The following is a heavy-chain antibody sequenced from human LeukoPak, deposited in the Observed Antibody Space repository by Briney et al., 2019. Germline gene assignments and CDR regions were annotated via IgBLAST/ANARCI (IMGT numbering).Heavy chain of an antibody. D-gene: IGHD3-10*01. V-gene: IGHV3-74*01. CDR2: INTDGSST. J-gene: IGHJ3*02. CDR1: GFTFSSYW. Sequence: GGSLRLSCAASGFTFSSYWMHWVRQAPGKGLVWVSRINTDGSSTSYADSVKGRFTISRDNAKNTLYLQMNSLRAEDTAVYYCARGFYGEHAFDIWGQGTMVTVSS. CDR3: ARGFYGEHAFDI.